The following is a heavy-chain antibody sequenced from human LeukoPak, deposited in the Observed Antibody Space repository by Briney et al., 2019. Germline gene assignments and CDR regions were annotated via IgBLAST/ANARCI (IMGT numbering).Heavy chain of an antibody. D-gene: IGHD2-21*02. CDR3: ARAVVVTAISN. Sequence: GGSLRLSCAASGFSVSSNYMNWVRQAPGKGLEWVSVIYSSGSTYYADSMKGRFAISRDNSKNTLYLQMDSLRAEDTAVYYCARAVVVTAISNWGQGTLVTVSS. J-gene: IGHJ4*02. CDR1: GFSVSSNY. V-gene: IGHV3-53*01. CDR2: IYSSGST.